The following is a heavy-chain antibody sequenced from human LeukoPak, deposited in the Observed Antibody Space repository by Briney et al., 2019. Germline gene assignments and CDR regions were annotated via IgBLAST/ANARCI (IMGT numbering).Heavy chain of an antibody. CDR2: IYYSGNT. D-gene: IGHD3-10*01. J-gene: IGHJ4*02. CDR1: GGSISSYY. CDR3: ASLPTVRRSGY. V-gene: IGHV4-59*08. Sequence: SETLSLTCTVSGGSISSYYWSWIRQPPGKGLEWIGYIYYSGNTNYNPSLKSRVTISVDTSKNQISLKLTSVTAADTAVYYCASLPTVRRSGYWGQGTLVTASS.